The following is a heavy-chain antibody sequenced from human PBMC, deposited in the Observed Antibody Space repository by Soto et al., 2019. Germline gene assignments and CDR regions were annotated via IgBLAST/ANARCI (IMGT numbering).Heavy chain of an antibody. D-gene: IGHD6-13*01. CDR1: GGSISSGDYY. V-gene: IGHV4-30-4*01. Sequence: SETLSLTCTVSGGSISSGDYYWGWIRQPPGKGLEWIGYIYYSGSTYYNPSLKSRVTISVDTSKNQFSLKLSSVTAADTAVYYCARALTTRRSWYTPPSYYYYYGMDVWRQGTTVTVSS. CDR2: IYYSGST. CDR3: ARALTTRRSWYTPPSYYYYYGMDV. J-gene: IGHJ6*02.